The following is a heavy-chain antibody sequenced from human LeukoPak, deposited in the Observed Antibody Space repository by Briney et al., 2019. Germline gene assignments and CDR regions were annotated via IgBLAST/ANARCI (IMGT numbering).Heavy chain of an antibody. CDR2: ISSSGSTI. Sequence: GGSLRLSCAASGFTFSSYSMQWVRQAPGKGLEWVSHISSSGSTIYYADSVKGRFTISRDNAKESLYLQMNSLRAEDTAVYYCARGRVAGGRYSDYWGQGTLVSVPS. J-gene: IGHJ4*02. CDR3: ARGRVAGGRYSDY. V-gene: IGHV3-48*01. CDR1: GFTFSSYS. D-gene: IGHD3-9*01.